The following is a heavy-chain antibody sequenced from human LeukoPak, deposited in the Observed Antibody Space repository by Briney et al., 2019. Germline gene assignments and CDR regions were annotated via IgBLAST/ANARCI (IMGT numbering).Heavy chain of an antibody. D-gene: IGHD2-21*01. Sequence: GGSLRLSFAASGFTFSAHWMSWVRQAPGKGLEWVANIKEDGSEKYYVDSVKSRFTISRDNAKNSLYLQMNSLRAEDTAVYYCARDLYSQYWGQGTLVTVSS. V-gene: IGHV3-7*01. CDR3: ARDLYSQY. J-gene: IGHJ4*02. CDR1: GFTFSAHW. CDR2: IKEDGSEK.